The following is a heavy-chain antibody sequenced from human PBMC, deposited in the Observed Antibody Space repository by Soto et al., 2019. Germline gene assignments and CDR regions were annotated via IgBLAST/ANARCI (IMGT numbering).Heavy chain of an antibody. CDR3: ASGGNYYDSSGYYYYYYGMDV. CDR1: GGTFSSYA. V-gene: IGHV1-69*01. D-gene: IGHD3-22*01. CDR2: IIPIFGTA. J-gene: IGHJ6*02. Sequence: QVQLVQSGAEVKKPGSSVKVSCKASGGTFSSYAISWVRQAPGQGLEWMGGIIPIFGTANYAQKFQGRVMITADESTSTAYMELSSLRSEDTAVYYCASGGNYYDSSGYYYYYYGMDVWGQGTTVTVSS.